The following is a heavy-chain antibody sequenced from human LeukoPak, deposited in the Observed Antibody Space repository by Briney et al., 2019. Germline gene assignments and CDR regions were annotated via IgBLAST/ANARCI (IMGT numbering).Heavy chain of an antibody. CDR2: IYPGDSDT. V-gene: IGHV5-51*01. CDR3: ARYCSGGSCYPNYYYGMDV. J-gene: IGHJ6*02. D-gene: IGHD2-15*01. CDR1: GYSFTSYW. Sequence: GESLKISCQGSGYSFTSYWIGWVRQMPGKGLEWMGIIYPGDSDTRYSPSFQGQVTISADKSISTAYLQWSSLKASDTAMYYCARYCSGGSCYPNYYYGMDVWGQGTTVTVSS.